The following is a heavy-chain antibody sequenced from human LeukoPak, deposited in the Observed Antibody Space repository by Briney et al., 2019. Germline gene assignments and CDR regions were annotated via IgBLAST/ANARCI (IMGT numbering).Heavy chain of an antibody. CDR2: INRDGSSI. V-gene: IGHV3-74*01. CDR1: GFTFSRFW. Sequence: GGSLRLSCAASGFTFSRFWMHWVRQAPGKGLVWVSRINRDGSSINYADSVKDRFTISRDNAKNTLYLQMNSLRAEDTAVYYCARDFDALDIWGQGTMVTVSS. J-gene: IGHJ3*02. CDR3: ARDFDALDI.